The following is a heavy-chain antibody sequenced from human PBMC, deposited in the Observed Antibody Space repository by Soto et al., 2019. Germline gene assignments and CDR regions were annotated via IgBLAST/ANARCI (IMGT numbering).Heavy chain of an antibody. CDR1: GFTFSSYG. CDR3: ARVMRSMQRLGYGMDV. CDR2: IWYDGSNK. J-gene: IGHJ6*02. V-gene: IGHV3-33*01. Sequence: QVQLVESGGGVVQPGRSLRLSCAASGFTFSSYGMHWVRQAPGKGLEWVAVIWYDGSNKYYADSVKGRFTISRDNSKNTLYLQMNSLRAEDTAVYYCARVMRSMQRLGYGMDVWGQGTTVTVSS. D-gene: IGHD2-8*01.